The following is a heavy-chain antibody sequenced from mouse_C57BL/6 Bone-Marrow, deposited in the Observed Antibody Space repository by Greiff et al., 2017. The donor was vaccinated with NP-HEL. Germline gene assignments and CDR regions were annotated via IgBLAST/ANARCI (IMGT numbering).Heavy chain of an antibody. CDR3: ASRGRVTTPFAY. V-gene: IGHV14-3*01. D-gene: IGHD2-2*01. CDR2: IDPANGNT. CDR1: GFNIKNTY. Sequence: VQLQQSVAELVRPGASVKLSCTASGFNIKNTYIHWVKQRPEQGLEWIGRIDPANGNTKYAPKFQGKATITADTSSNTAYLQLSSLTSEDTAIYYCASRGRVTTPFAYWGQGTLVTVSA. J-gene: IGHJ3*01.